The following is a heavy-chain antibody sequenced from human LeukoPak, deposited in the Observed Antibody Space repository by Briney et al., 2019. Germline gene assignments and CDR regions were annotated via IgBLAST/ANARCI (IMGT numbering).Heavy chain of an antibody. V-gene: IGHV4-59*08. CDR3: AGSISAAFDF. D-gene: IGHD3-3*02. CDR2: TYYSGST. Sequence: SETLSLTCTVSGGSISSYYWNWIRQPPGKGLEWIGYTYYSGSTNHNPSLKSRVTMSVDTSKNQFSLNLSSVTAADTAVYYCAGSISAAFDFWGQGTMVTVSS. J-gene: IGHJ3*01. CDR1: GGSISSYY.